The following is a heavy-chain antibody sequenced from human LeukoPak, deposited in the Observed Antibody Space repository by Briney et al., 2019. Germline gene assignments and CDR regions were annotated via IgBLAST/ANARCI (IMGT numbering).Heavy chain of an antibody. CDR2: IYYSGST. Sequence: SETLSLTCTVSGGSISSYYWSWIRQPPGKGLEWIGYIYYSGSTNYNPSLKSRVTISVDTSKNQFSLKLSSVTAADTAVYYCARAGYSSGWYGGGYYYYMDVWGKGTTVTISS. CDR1: GGSISSYY. CDR3: ARAGYSSGWYGGGYYYYMDV. D-gene: IGHD6-19*01. J-gene: IGHJ6*03. V-gene: IGHV4-59*12.